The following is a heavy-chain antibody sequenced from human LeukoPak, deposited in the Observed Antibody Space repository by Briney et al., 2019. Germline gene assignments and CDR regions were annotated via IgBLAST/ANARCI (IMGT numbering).Heavy chain of an antibody. CDR2: IRYDGSNK. CDR3: AKDAGYYYDSSGYFDY. CDR1: GFTFSSYG. Sequence: GGSLRLSCAASGFTFSSYGMHWVRQAPGKGLEWGAFIRYDGSNKYYADPVKGRFTISRDNSKNTLYLQMNSLRAEDTAVYYCAKDAGYYYDSSGYFDYWGQGTLVTVSS. V-gene: IGHV3-30*02. J-gene: IGHJ4*02. D-gene: IGHD3-22*01.